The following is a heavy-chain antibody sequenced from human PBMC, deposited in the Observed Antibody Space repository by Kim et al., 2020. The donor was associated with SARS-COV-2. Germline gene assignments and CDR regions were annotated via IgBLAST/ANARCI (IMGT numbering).Heavy chain of an antibody. CDR3: ARGDYYDSSGKRGDFDY. CDR1: GYTFTSYG. Sequence: ASVKVSCKASGYTFTSYGISWVRQAPGQGLEWMGWISAYNGNTNYAQKLQGRVTMTTDTSTSTAYMELRSLRSDDTAVYYCARGDYYDSSGKRGDFDYWGQGTLVTVSS. V-gene: IGHV1-18*01. J-gene: IGHJ4*02. CDR2: ISAYNGNT. D-gene: IGHD3-22*01.